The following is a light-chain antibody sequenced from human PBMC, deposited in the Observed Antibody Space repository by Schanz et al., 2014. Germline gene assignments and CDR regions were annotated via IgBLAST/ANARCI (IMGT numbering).Light chain of an antibody. CDR1: SSDVGGYNY. Sequence: QSALTQPPSASGSPGQSVTISCTGTSSDVGGYNYVSWYQQHPGKAPKLMIYDVSNRPSGVSNRFSGSKSGNTASLTISGLQAEDEADYYCSSYTSSSILFIFGGGTKLTVL. CDR3: SSYTSSSILFI. CDR2: DVS. J-gene: IGLJ2*01. V-gene: IGLV2-14*03.